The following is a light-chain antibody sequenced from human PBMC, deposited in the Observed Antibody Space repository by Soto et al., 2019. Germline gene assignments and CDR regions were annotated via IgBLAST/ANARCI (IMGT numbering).Light chain of an antibody. Sequence: QSALTQPPSAAGSPGQSVTISCSGTSSDVGGYNYVSWYQQYPGKAPKLMIYEVNKRPSGVPDRFSGSKSGNTASLTVSGLQAEDEADYYCSSYAGSNYYVFGTGTKLTVL. CDR1: SSDVGGYNY. CDR2: EVN. CDR3: SSYAGSNYYV. V-gene: IGLV2-8*01. J-gene: IGLJ1*01.